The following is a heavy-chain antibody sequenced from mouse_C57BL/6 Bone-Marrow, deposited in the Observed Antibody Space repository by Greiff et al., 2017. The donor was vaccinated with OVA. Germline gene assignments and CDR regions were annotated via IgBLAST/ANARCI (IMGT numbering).Heavy chain of an antibody. CDR3: TTGNWDFDY. CDR1: GFNIKDDN. Sequence: EVQLQESGAELVRPGASVKLSCTASGFNIKDDNMHWVKQRPEQGLEWIGWIDPENGDTEYASKFQGKATITADTSSNTAYLQLSSLTSEDTAVYYCTTGNWDFDYWGQGTTLTVSS. J-gene: IGHJ2*01. CDR2: IDPENGDT. V-gene: IGHV14-4*01. D-gene: IGHD4-1*01.